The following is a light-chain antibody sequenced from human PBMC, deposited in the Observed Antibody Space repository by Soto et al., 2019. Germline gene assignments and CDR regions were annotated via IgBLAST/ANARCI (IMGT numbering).Light chain of an antibody. V-gene: IGKV3-15*01. CDR3: QQYNKWHPLLT. J-gene: IGKJ4*01. CDR2: GAS. CDR1: QSVSSN. Sequence: EIVMTQSPATLSVSPGERATLSCRASQSVSSNLAWYQQKPGQAPRLLIYGASTRATGIPARFSGSGSGTEFTLTISSLQSEDFAVYYCQQYNKWHPLLTFGGGTKVEIK.